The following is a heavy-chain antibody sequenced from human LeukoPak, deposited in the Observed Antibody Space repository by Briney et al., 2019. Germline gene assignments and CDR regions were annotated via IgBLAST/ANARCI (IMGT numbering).Heavy chain of an antibody. Sequence: GSLRLSCAGSGFTFSSYWMNWVRQAPGKGLEWVANIKQDGSEKYYVDSVKGRFTISRDNAKNSLYLQMNSLRAEDTAVYYCARRPAADYWGQGTLVTVSS. D-gene: IGHD6-13*01. J-gene: IGHJ4*02. V-gene: IGHV3-7*01. CDR2: IKQDGSEK. CDR3: ARRPAADY. CDR1: GFTFSSYW.